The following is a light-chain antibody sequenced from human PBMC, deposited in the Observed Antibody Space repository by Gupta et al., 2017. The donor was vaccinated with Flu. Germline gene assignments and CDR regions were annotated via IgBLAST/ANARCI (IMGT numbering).Light chain of an antibody. CDR3: QQYNNWPRT. Sequence: EIMMTQSPATLSVSPGERATLSCRASQSVSSNLAWYQQKPGQAPRLLIYGASTRATGIPARFSGSGSGTEVTLTISSLQSEDFAVYYCQQYNNWPRTFGQGTKVEIK. J-gene: IGKJ1*01. CDR2: GAS. V-gene: IGKV3-15*01. CDR1: QSVSSN.